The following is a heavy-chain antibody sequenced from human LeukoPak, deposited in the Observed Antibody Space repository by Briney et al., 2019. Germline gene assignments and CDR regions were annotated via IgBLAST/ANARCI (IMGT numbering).Heavy chain of an antibody. J-gene: IGHJ3*01. V-gene: IGHV3-30*18. Sequence: GRSLRLSCAASGFTFSTFHMHWVRQAPGKGLKWVALITDDGSDKYYADSVKGRFTVSSDNSKSTLFLQMNSLRAEDTAVYYCAKESNAFDVWGQGTMVTVSS. CDR1: GFTFSTFH. CDR3: AKESNAFDV. CDR2: ITDDGSDK.